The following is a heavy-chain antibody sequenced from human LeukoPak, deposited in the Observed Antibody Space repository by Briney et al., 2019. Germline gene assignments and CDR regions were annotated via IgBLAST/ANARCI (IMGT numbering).Heavy chain of an antibody. Sequence: GGSLRLSCAASGFTVSSNYMSWVRQAPGKGLEWVSVIYSGGSTYYADSVKGRFTISRDNSKNTLYLQMNSLRAEDTAVYYCARDRTVTAGIDYWGQGTLVTVSS. D-gene: IGHD2-21*02. J-gene: IGHJ4*02. CDR1: GFTVSSNY. CDR2: IYSGGST. V-gene: IGHV3-53*01. CDR3: ARDRTVTAGIDY.